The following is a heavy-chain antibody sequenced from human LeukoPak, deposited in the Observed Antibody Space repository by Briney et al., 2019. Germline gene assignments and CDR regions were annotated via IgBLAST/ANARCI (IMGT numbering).Heavy chain of an antibody. CDR3: ARVLGIAAAGTFFDS. CDR1: GGSISSSSYY. J-gene: IGHJ4*02. D-gene: IGHD6-13*01. Sequence: PSETLSLTCTVSGGSISSSSYYWGWIRQPPGKGLEWIGSIYYSGSTYYNPSLKSRVTISVDTSKNQFSLKLSSVTAADTAVYYCARVLGIAAAGTFFDSWGQGTLVTVSS. CDR2: IYYSGST. V-gene: IGHV4-39*07.